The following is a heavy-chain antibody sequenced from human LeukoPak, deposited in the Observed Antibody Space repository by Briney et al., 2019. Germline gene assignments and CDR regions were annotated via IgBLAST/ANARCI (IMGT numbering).Heavy chain of an antibody. CDR2: LNQDGSEK. J-gene: IGHJ6*02. CDR1: GSTFSTYW. CDR3: AKDFEWIPLWSGSFGTDV. D-gene: IGHD5-18*01. V-gene: IGHV3-7*03. Sequence: PGGSLRLSCAVSGSTFSTYWMSWVRQAPGKGLEWVANLNQDGSEKYYVDSVKGRFTISRDNAKNLVYLQMNSLRAEDTAIYYRAKDFEWIPLWSGSFGTDVWGQGTTVIVSS.